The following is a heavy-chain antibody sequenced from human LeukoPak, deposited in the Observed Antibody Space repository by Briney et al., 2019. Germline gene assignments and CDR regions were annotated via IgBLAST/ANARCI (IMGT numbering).Heavy chain of an antibody. CDR2: MNPSSGNT. CDR1: GYTFTNFE. J-gene: IGHJ4*02. CDR3: ARRATGIDY. V-gene: IGHV1-8*03. Sequence: ASVKVSCKASGYTFTNFEINWVRQATGQGLEWMGWMNPSSGNTGYARKFRGRVTITRNTSISAAYMELSSLTSEDTAVYYCARRATGIDYWGQGTLVTVAS.